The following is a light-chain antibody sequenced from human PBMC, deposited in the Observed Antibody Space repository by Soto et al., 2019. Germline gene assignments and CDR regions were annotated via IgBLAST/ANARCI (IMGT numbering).Light chain of an antibody. J-gene: IGKJ2*01. CDR2: GAS. V-gene: IGKV3-15*01. CDR1: QSVSSN. CDR3: QQYNDWPPYT. Sequence: EIVMTQSPATLSVSPGERATLSCRTSQSVSSNLAWFQQKPGQAPRLLIYGASTRATGIPARFAGSGSGTEFTPTISSLQSEDSAVYYCQQYNDWPPYTFGQGTKLEIK.